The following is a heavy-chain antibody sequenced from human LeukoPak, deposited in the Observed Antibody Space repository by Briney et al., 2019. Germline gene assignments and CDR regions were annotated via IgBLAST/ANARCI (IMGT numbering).Heavy chain of an antibody. V-gene: IGHV3-23*01. J-gene: IGHJ5*02. CDR3: AKDRGVHYYGSERGLYNWFDP. CDR1: GFTFSSYA. D-gene: IGHD3-10*01. Sequence: GGSLRLSCAASGFTFSSYAMNWVRQAPGKGLEWVSAISGSGGSTYYTDSVGGRFTISRDNSKNTLYLQMNSLRAEDTAVYYCAKDRGVHYYGSERGLYNWFDPWGQGTLVTVSS. CDR2: ISGSGGST.